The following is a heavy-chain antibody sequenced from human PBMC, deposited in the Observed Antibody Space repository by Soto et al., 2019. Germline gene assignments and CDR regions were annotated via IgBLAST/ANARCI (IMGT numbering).Heavy chain of an antibody. J-gene: IGHJ6*02. Sequence: QVQLVESGGGVVQPGRSLRLSCAASGFTFSSYAMHWVRQAPGKGLEWVAVISYDGSNKYYADSVKGRFTISRDNSKNTLYLQMNSLRAEDTAVYYCARAVRIFGVDYYYYYGMDVWGQGTTVTVSS. CDR1: GFTFSSYA. D-gene: IGHD3-3*01. V-gene: IGHV3-30-3*01. CDR2: ISYDGSNK. CDR3: ARAVRIFGVDYYYYYGMDV.